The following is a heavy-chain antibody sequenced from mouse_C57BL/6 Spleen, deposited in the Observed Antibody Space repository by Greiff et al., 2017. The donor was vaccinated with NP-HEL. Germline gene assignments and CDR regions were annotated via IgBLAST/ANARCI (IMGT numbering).Heavy chain of an antibody. D-gene: IGHD4-1*01. J-gene: IGHJ2*01. V-gene: IGHV5-17*01. Sequence: EVQRVESGGGLVKPGGSLKLSCAASGFTFSDYGMHWVRQAPEQGLEWVAYISSGSSTTHYADTVKGRSTFSRDNSNNTLFLQMLSLGSEDADMYYRTRNWDYIDYWGQGTTLTVSS. CDR1: GFTFSDYG. CDR3: TRNWDYIDY. CDR2: ISSGSSTT.